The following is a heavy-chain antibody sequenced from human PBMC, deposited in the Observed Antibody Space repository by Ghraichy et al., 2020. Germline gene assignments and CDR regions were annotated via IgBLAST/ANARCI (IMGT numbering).Heavy chain of an antibody. D-gene: IGHD1-7*01. Sequence: SQTHSLTCTVSGVSIGSSNYYWGWIRQPPGKGLEWIGSIYYRGSTYFNPSLKSRVTISLDTSRNQFSLKVSSVTAADTAVFYCARGRNWNYQSAFDIWGQGTMVTVSS. CDR3: ARGRNWNYQSAFDI. J-gene: IGHJ3*02. CDR2: IYYRGST. CDR1: GVSIGSSNYY. V-gene: IGHV4-39*01.